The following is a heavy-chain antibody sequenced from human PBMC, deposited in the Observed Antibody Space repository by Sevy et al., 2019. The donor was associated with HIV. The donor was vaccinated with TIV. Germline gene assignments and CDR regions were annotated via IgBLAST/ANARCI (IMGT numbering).Heavy chain of an antibody. J-gene: IGHJ6*02. CDR2: ISYDGSNK. CDR3: AKDVVRSITMIVSYYYYYGMDV. Sequence: GGSLRLSCAASGFTFSSYGMHWVRQAPGEGLKWVAVISYDGSNKYYADSVKGRFTISRDNSKNTLYLQMNSLRAEDTAVYYCAKDVVRSITMIVSYYYYYGMDVWGQGTTVTVSS. CDR1: GFTFSSYG. D-gene: IGHD3-22*01. V-gene: IGHV3-30*18.